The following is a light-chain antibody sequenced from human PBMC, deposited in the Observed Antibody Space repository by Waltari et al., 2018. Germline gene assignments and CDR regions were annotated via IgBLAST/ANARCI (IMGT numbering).Light chain of an antibody. CDR3: HQYCSTPLT. CDR2: WAS. Sequence: DIVMTQSPDSLAVSLRERATITCKSSQSVIHSSNTRSSLAWYQQKPGQPPKLLIYWASTRQPGVPDRFSGSGSGTDFTLTISTLQAEDVAVYYCHQYCSTPLTFGQGTKVDIK. V-gene: IGKV4-1*01. CDR1: QSVIHSSNTRSS. J-gene: IGKJ1*01.